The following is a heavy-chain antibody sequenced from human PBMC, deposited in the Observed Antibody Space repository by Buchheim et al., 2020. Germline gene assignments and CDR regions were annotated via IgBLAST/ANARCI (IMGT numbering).Heavy chain of an antibody. CDR3: AKIPVVPAAHYYYYYGMDV. CDR2: ISGSGGST. V-gene: IGHV3-23*01. CDR1: GFTFSSYA. Sequence: EVQLLESGGGLVQPGGSLRLSCAASGFTFSSYAMSWVRQAPGKGLEWVSAISGSGGSTYYADSVKGRFTISRDNSKNTLYLQMNSLRADDTAVYYCAKIPVVPAAHYYYYYGMDVWGQGTT. J-gene: IGHJ6*02. D-gene: IGHD2-2*01.